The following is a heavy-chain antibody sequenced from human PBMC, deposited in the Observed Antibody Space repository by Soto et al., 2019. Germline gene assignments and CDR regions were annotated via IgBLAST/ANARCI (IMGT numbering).Heavy chain of an antibody. V-gene: IGHV1-2*02. CDR3: ARDWGQNSGYV. Sequence: QVQLVQSGAEVKKPGASVKVSCKASGYSFTAYYMHWVRQAPGQGLEWMGWINPNSGRTKTSPKFKGRVTMTRDTSVTTVYMEVSWLRSDDTAVYYCARDWGQNSGYVWGQGTLVTVSS. D-gene: IGHD5-12*01. CDR1: GYSFTAYY. J-gene: IGHJ4*02. CDR2: INPNSGRT.